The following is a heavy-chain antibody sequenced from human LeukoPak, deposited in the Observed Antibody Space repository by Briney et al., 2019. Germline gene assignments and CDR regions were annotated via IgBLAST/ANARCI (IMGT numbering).Heavy chain of an antibody. CDR2: INRNGIST. Sequence: PGGSLRLSCAASGFSSGTYGMTWVRQVRGKGLEWVSGINRNGISTLYADSVKGRFTISRDNAKNSLYLQMNSLRAEDTALYYCARGPSGYYYFEDWGQGTLVTVSS. D-gene: IGHD5-12*01. CDR3: ARGPSGYYYFED. V-gene: IGHV3-20*04. J-gene: IGHJ4*02. CDR1: GFSSGTYG.